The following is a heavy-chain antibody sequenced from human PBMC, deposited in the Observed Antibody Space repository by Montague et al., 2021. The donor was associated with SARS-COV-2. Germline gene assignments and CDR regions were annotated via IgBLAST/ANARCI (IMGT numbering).Heavy chain of an antibody. D-gene: IGHD3-9*01. J-gene: IGHJ6*02. V-gene: IGHV2-70*11. CDR2: IDWDDDK. CDR1: GFSLSTSGMC. CDR3: ARRTYDMLTGYDYGMDV. Sequence: PALGKPTQTLTLTCTFSGFSLSTSGMCVSWIRQPPGKALEWLARIDWDDDKYYSTSLKTRLTISKDTSKNQVVLTMTNMDPVDTATYYCARRTYDMLTGYDYGMDVWGQGTTVTVSS.